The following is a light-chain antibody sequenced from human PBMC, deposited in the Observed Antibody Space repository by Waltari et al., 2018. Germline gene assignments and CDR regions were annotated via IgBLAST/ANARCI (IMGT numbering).Light chain of an antibody. CDR3: YSYANGRV. CDR1: SSDLGSYDL. Sequence: QSAPTQPASVSGSPGQSITISCTGTSSDLGSYDLVSCYHQHPGKAPKLMIYEVTKRPSGVSTRFSGSKSGNTASLTISGLQADDEADYYCYSYANGRVFGGGTKLTVL. J-gene: IGLJ3*02. V-gene: IGLV2-23*02. CDR2: EVT.